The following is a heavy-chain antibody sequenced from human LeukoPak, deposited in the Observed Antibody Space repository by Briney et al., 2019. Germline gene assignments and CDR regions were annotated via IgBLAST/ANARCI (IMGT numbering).Heavy chain of an antibody. CDR3: AKYPSGYMIGFNGDY. V-gene: IGHV3-23*01. J-gene: IGHJ4*02. CDR1: GFTFSSYA. CDR2: ISGSGGST. D-gene: IGHD5-18*01. Sequence: GGSLRLSCAASGFTFSSYAMSWVRQAPGKGLEWVSAISGSGGSTYYADSVKGRFTISRDNSKNTLYLQMNSLRAEDTAVYYCAKYPSGYMIGFNGDYWGQGTLVTVSS.